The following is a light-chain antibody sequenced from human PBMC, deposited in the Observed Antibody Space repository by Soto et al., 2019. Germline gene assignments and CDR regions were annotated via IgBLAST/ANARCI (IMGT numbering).Light chain of an antibody. J-gene: IGLJ3*02. CDR2: EVS. CDR1: SSDVGGYKY. Sequence: QSALTQPPSASGSPGQSVTISCTGTSSDVGGYKYVSWYQQHPGKVPKLMIYEVSKRPSGVPDRFSGSKSGNTASLTVSGLQAEDEADYYCSSYAGSNVVLFGGGTKLTVL. V-gene: IGLV2-8*01. CDR3: SSYAGSNVVL.